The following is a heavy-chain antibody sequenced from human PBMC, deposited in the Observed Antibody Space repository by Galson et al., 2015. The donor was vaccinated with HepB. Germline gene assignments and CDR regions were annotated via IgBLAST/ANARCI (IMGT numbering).Heavy chain of an antibody. J-gene: IGHJ5*02. CDR2: IDPSDSYT. Sequence: QSGAEVKKPGESLRISCKGSGYSFTSYWISWVRQMPGKGLEWMGRIDPSDSYTNYSPSFQGHVTISADKSISTAYLQWSSLKTSDTAMYYCARLAVVPAAMLGGYNWFDPWGQGTLVTVSS. CDR3: ARLAVVPAAMLGGYNWFDP. V-gene: IGHV5-10-1*01. D-gene: IGHD2-2*01. CDR1: GYSFTSYW.